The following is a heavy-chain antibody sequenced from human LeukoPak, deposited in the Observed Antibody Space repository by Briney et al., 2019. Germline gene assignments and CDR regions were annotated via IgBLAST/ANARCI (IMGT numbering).Heavy chain of an antibody. V-gene: IGHV4-30-4*01. CDR2: IYYSGST. D-gene: IGHD5-24*01. CDR1: GGSISSGDYC. CDR3: ARSGRWLHNSGIDY. J-gene: IGHJ4*02. Sequence: SQTLSLTCTVSGGSISSGDYCWSWIRQPPGKGLEWIGYIYYSGSTYYNPSLKSRVTISVDTSKSQFSLKLSSVTAADTAVYYCARSGRWLHNSGIDYWGQGTLVTVSS.